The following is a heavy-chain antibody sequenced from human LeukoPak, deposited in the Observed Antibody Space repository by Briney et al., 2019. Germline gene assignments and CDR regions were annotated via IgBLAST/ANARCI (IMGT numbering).Heavy chain of an antibody. CDR2: ISRSGSTI. CDR1: GFTFNNYE. V-gene: IGHV3-48*03. D-gene: IGHD4-23*01. J-gene: IGHJ4*02. CDR3: ARDFGGNSGFDY. Sequence: GGSLRLSCAASGFTFNNYEMNWVRRAPGKGLEWVSYISRSGSTIYYADSVKGRFTISRDNAKNSLYLQLNSLRAEDTAVYYCARDFGGNSGFDYWGQGTLVTVSS.